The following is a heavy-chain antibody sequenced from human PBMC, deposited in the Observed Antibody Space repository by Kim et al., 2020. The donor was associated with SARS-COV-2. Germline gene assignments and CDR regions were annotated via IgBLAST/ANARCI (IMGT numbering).Heavy chain of an antibody. V-gene: IGHV3-30*18. CDR1: GFTFSSYG. CDR3: AKDRQRGDYGDYVLLDY. Sequence: GGSLRLSCAASGFTFSSYGMHWVRQAPGKGLEWVAVISYDGSNKYYADSVKGRFTISRDNSKNTLYLQMNSLRAEDTAVYYCAKDRQRGDYGDYVLLDYWGQGTLVTVSS. CDR2: ISYDGSNK. J-gene: IGHJ4*02. D-gene: IGHD4-17*01.